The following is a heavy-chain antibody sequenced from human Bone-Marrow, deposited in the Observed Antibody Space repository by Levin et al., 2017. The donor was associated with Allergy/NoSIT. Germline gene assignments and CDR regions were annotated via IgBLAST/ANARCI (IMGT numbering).Heavy chain of an antibody. J-gene: IGHJ6*02. V-gene: IGHV2-70*11. CDR1: GFSLSTSGMC. CDR3: ARLPHLGHSYGYCYGMDV. CDR2: IDWDDDK. Sequence: SGPTLVKPTQTLTLTCTFSGFSLSTSGMCVSWIRQPPGKALEWLARIDWDDDKYYSSSLKTRLIVSKDTSKNQVVLTMTNMDPVDTGTYYCARLPHLGHSYGYCYGMDVWGQGTTVTVSS. D-gene: IGHD5-18*01.